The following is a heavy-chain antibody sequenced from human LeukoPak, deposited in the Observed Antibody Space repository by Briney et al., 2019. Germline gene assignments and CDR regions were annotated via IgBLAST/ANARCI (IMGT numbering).Heavy chain of an antibody. D-gene: IGHD3-10*01. Sequence: PGRSLRLSCAASGFTFSSYGMHWVRQAPGKGLEWVAVIWYDGSNKYYADSVKGRFTISRDNSKNTLYLQMNSLRAEDTAVYYCATSKGDGSGAADYWGQGTLVTVSS. CDR3: ATSKGDGSGAADY. V-gene: IGHV3-33*01. J-gene: IGHJ4*02. CDR1: GFTFSSYG. CDR2: IWYDGSNK.